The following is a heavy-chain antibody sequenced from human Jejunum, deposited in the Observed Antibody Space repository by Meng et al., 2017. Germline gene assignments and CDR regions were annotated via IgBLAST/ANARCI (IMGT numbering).Heavy chain of an antibody. CDR2: ILDSDGNT. J-gene: IGHJ5*01. V-gene: IGHV3-23*01. CDR1: GFTFSSYE. D-gene: IGHD3-10*01. Sequence: GESLKISCAASGFTFSSYEMNWVRQAPGKGLEWVSVILDSDGNTYYADSVKGRFTISRDNSKNTLYLQMSSLRVDDTAVYHCANRAWLESWGQGTLVTVSS. CDR3: ANRAWLES.